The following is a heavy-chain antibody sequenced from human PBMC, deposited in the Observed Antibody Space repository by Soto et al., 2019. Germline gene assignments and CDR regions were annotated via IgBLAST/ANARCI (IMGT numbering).Heavy chain of an antibody. CDR2: MYNTGST. Sequence: SETLSLTCTVTGSSIISYYRSWIPQPPGKGLEWIGYMYNTGSTIYNPSLKSRVTISVDTSKNQFSLKLNSVTAADTAVYYCARDLWGYCGADCYPLDVWGQGTTVTVS. D-gene: IGHD2-21*02. CDR3: ARDLWGYCGADCYPLDV. V-gene: IGHV4-59*01. CDR1: GSSIISYY. J-gene: IGHJ6*02.